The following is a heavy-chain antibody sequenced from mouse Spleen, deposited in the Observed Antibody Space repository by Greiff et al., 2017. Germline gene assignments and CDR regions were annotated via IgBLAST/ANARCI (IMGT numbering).Heavy chain of an antibody. V-gene: IGHV1-69*01. CDR3: ARRTGTRNFDY. Sequence: VQLQQPGAELVMPGASVKLSCKASGYTFTSYWMHWVKQRPGQGLEWIGEIDPSDSYTNYNQKFKGKATLTVDKSSSTAYMQLSSLTSEDSAVYYCARRTGTRNFDYWGQGTTLTVSS. CDR1: GYTFTSYW. J-gene: IGHJ2*01. CDR2: IDPSDSYT. D-gene: IGHD4-1*01.